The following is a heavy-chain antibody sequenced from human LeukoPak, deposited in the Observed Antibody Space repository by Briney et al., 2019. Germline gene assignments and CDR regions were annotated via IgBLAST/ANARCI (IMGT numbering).Heavy chain of an antibody. CDR1: GFTFSSYG. V-gene: IGHV3-30*02. CDR3: AALDYDFWSGYYI. D-gene: IGHD3-3*01. J-gene: IGHJ4*02. Sequence: PGGSLRLSCAASGFTFSSYGMHWVRQAPGKGLEWVAFIRYDGSNKYYADSVKGRCTISRDNSNNTLYVQMNSLRSEDTAVYYCAALDYDFWSGYYIWGQGTLVTVSS. CDR2: IRYDGSNK.